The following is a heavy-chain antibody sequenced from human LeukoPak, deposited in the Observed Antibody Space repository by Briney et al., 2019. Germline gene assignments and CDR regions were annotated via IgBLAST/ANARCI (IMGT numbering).Heavy chain of an antibody. V-gene: IGHV3-23*01. D-gene: IGHD6-13*01. CDR2: ISGSSSST. J-gene: IGHJ4*02. Sequence: PGGSLRLSCAASGFTFSIYAMSWVRQAPGKGPEWVSGISGSSSSTYFSGSVKGRFTISRDNSKNTLSLQMNSLRAEDTAVYYCAKGGGIAAPGGDFDYWGQGTRVTVSS. CDR1: GFTFSIYA. CDR3: AKGGGIAAPGGDFDY.